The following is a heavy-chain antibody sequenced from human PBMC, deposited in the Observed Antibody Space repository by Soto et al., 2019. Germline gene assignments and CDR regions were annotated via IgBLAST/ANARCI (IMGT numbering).Heavy chain of an antibody. CDR2: ISYDGSNK. CDR3: AKSNGQQQLAQNYYFDY. V-gene: IGHV3-30*18. J-gene: IGHJ4*02. D-gene: IGHD6-13*01. CDR1: GFTFSSYG. Sequence: QVQLVESGGGVVQPGRSLRLSCAASGFTFSSYGMHWVRQAPGKGLEWVAVISYDGSNKYYADSVKGRFTISRDNSKNTLYLQMNSLRAEDTAVYYCAKSNGQQQLAQNYYFDYWGQGTLVTVSS.